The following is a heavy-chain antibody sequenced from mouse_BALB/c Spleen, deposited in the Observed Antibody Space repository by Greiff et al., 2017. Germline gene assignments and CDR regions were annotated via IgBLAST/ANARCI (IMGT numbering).Heavy chain of an antibody. CDR1: GYSITSDYA. J-gene: IGHJ3*01. D-gene: IGHD2-4*01. CDR3: ATSYDYDDWFAY. CDR2: ISYSGST. Sequence: VQLQQSGPGLVKPSQSLSLTCTVTGYSITSDYAWNWIRQFPGNKLEWMGYISYSGSTSYNPSLKSRISITRDTSKNQFFLQLNSVTTEDTATYYCATSYDYDDWFAYWGQGTLVTVSA. V-gene: IGHV3-2*02.